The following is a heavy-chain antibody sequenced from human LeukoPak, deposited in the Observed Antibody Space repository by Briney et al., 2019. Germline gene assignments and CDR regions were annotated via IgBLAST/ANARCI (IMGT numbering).Heavy chain of an antibody. CDR1: GLAFSSYA. Sequence: GGSLRLSCAASGLAFSSYAMSWVRQAPGKGLEWVSTISVASNTFYADSVKGRFTISRYNSRNTVYLQMTSLRADDTAVYYCADYGVSGVRNNFYWGQGTLVTVSS. CDR2: ISVASNT. CDR3: ADYGVSGVRNNFY. D-gene: IGHD3-3*01. V-gene: IGHV3-23*01. J-gene: IGHJ4*02.